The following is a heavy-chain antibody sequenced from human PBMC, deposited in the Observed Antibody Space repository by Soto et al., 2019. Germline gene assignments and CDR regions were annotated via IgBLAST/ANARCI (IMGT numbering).Heavy chain of an antibody. CDR1: GFTVSSNY. J-gene: IGHJ6*02. Sequence: GGSLRLSCAASGFTVSSNYMSWVRQAPGKGLEWVSVIYSGGSTYYADSVKGRFTITRHNAKNTLYLQMNSLRAEDKAVYYYARDYSGSYRGGYYYYYGMDVWGQGTTVTVSS. CDR3: ARDYSGSYRGGYYYYYGMDV. D-gene: IGHD1-26*01. V-gene: IGHV3-66*01. CDR2: IYSGGST.